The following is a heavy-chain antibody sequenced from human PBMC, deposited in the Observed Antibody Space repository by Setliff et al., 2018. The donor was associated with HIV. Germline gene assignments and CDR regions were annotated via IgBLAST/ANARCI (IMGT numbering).Heavy chain of an antibody. V-gene: IGHV3-33*01. CDR3: TRGRKELLFSRRDTGFDY. D-gene: IGHD1-7*01. Sequence: RLSCAASEFTFSSYAMHWVRQGSGKGLEWVAAIWYDGRSQYYTDSVKGRFTISRDNSKNTLFLQMNSLRTEDTGVYYCTRGRKELLFSRRDTGFDYWGQGTLVTVSS. CDR2: IWYDGRSQ. CDR1: EFTFSSYA. J-gene: IGHJ4*02.